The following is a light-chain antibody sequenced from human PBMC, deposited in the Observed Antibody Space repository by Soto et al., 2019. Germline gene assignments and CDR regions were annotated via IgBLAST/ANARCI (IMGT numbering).Light chain of an antibody. CDR2: SNS. Sequence: QSVLTQPPSASGTPGQRVTISCSGSNSNIGSHTVNWYQQLPGTAPKLLIYSNSQRPFGVPVRFSGSKSGTSASLAISGLQSEDEADYYCASWDDNLQVFGLGTKVTVL. CDR1: NSNIGSHT. V-gene: IGLV1-44*01. CDR3: ASWDDNLQV. J-gene: IGLJ1*01.